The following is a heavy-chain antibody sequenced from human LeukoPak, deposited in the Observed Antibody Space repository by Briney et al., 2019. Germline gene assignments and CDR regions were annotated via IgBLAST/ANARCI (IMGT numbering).Heavy chain of an antibody. CDR3: ATRYYYDSSGYPDYFDY. D-gene: IGHD3-22*01. Sequence: TGGSLRLSCAASGFTFSSYEMNWVRQAPGKGLEWVSAISGSGGSTYYADSVKGRFTISRDNSKNTLYLQMNSLRAEDTAVYYCATRYYYDSSGYPDYFDYWGQGTLVTVSS. CDR1: GFTFSSYE. J-gene: IGHJ4*02. V-gene: IGHV3-23*01. CDR2: ISGSGGST.